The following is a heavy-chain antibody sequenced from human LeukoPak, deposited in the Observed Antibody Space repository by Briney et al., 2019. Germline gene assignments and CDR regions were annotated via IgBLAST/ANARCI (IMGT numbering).Heavy chain of an antibody. J-gene: IGHJ4*02. D-gene: IGHD5-18*01. CDR3: AKDRAWLQFWS. V-gene: IGHV3-48*01. CDR2: ISGSSSTT. Sequence: GGSLRLSCAASGFAFSSYSMNWVRQAPGKGLEWVSYISGSSSTTYYADSVKGRFTISRDNAKNSLYLQVNSLRAEDTAVFYCAKDRAWLQFWSWGQGTLVTVSS. CDR1: GFAFSSYS.